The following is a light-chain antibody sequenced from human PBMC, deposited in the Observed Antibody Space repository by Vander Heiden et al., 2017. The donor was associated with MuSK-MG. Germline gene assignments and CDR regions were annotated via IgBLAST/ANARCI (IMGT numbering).Light chain of an antibody. CDR2: DVN. V-gene: IGLV2-14*03. CDR1: SSDIGGSKS. J-gene: IGLJ2*01. Sequence: QSALTQPASVSRSLGQSIAISCTGTSSDIGGSKSVSWLQQYPGKAPKLIIYDVNYRPSGVSDRFSGSKSGVTASLTISGLQAEDEADYYCTSYSSSSPLDVLFGGGTKLTVL. CDR3: TSYSSSSPLDVL.